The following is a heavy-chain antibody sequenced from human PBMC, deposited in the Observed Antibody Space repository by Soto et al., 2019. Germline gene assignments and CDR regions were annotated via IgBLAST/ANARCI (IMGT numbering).Heavy chain of an antibody. CDR2: ISSAGSIT. D-gene: IGHD3-22*01. V-gene: IGHV3-30*03. CDR3: ARDHYYYDSSGPIDY. Sequence: PGGSLRLSCAASGFTFSTFGMHWVRQAPGKGLEWVALISSAGSITYYADSMKGRFTISRDNSKNTLYLQMNSLRAEDTAVYYCARDHYYYDSSGPIDYWGQGTLVTVSS. J-gene: IGHJ4*02. CDR1: GFTFSTFG.